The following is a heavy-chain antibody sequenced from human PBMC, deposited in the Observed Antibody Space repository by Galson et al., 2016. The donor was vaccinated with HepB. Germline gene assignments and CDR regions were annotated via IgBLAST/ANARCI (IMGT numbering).Heavy chain of an antibody. V-gene: IGHV3-74*03. CDR3: VRVYYGSGSALQI. CDR2: ITSDGSDA. Sequence: SLRLSCAASEFIFSNYAMHWVRQTPGKGLVWVSRITSDGSDATYADSVQGRFTISRDNAKKTLYLQMNSLRVEDTAVYYCVRVYYGSGSALQIWGQGTRVIVSS. D-gene: IGHD3-10*01. CDR1: EFIFSNYA. J-gene: IGHJ3*02.